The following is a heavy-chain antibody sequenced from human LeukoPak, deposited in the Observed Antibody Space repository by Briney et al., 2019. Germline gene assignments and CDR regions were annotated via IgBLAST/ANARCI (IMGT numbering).Heavy chain of an antibody. CDR1: GYSISSGDY. J-gene: IGHJ4*01. D-gene: IGHD3-9*01. Sequence: PSETLSLTCTVSGYSISSGDYWGGMRQPPGKGLEGIGSTDYGGNSYYNASLKSRVTISVDTSRNLFSLRLNSVTAADTGSYYCARSKTGKCDYWGPGTLVTASS. CDR3: ARSKTGKCDY. CDR2: TDYGGNS. V-gene: IGHV4-38-2*02.